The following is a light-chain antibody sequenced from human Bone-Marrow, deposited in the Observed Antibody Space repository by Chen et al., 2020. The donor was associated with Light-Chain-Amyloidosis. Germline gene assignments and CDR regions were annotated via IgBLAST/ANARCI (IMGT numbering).Light chain of an antibody. J-gene: IGLJ2*01. CDR2: RDT. CDR1: DLPTKY. Sequence: SYDLPQPPSVSVSPGQTARITCSGDDLPTKYAYWYQQKPGQAPVLVIHRDTERPSGISERFSGDSSGTTATLTSSGVQAEDEADYHCQSADSSGTYEVIFGGGTKLTVL. CDR3: QSADSSGTYEVI. V-gene: IGLV3-25*03.